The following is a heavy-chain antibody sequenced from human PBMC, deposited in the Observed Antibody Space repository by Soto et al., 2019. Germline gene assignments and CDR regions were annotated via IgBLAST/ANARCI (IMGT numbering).Heavy chain of an antibody. CDR2: IYYSGST. Sequence: QVQLQESGPGLVKPSETLSLTCTVSGDSLSSYYWSWIRQPPGKGLEWIGYIYYSGSTNYNPSLERRVPIFLGTSQNQGSLEVSFPAAADTGVDFWGRGRVGGRGPYSFYYYGLDGWGQGTTVTVSS. D-gene: IGHD1-26*01. V-gene: IGHV4-59*01. CDR1: GDSLSSYY. CDR3: GRGRVGGRGPYSFYYYGLDG. J-gene: IGHJ6*02.